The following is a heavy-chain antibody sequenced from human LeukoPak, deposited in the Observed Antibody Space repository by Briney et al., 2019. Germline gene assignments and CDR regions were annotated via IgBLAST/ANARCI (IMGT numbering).Heavy chain of an antibody. J-gene: IGHJ4*02. CDR3: AGARLIHGDLDY. CDR1: GFTFSSYA. D-gene: IGHD4-17*01. Sequence: GGSLRLSCAASGFTFSSYAMHWVRQAPGKGLEYVSAISSNGGSTYYANSVKGRFTISRDNSKNTLYLQMGSLRAEDMAVNYCAGARLIHGDLDYWGQGTLVTVSS. CDR2: ISSNGGST. V-gene: IGHV3-64*01.